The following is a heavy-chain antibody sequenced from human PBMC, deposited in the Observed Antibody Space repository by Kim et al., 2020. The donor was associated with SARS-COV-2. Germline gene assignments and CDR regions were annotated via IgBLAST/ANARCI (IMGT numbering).Heavy chain of an antibody. CDR3: ARGRRYFDWLSPYYYYCMDV. V-gene: IGHV1-8*01. D-gene: IGHD3-9*01. CDR1: GYTFTSYD. CDR2: MNPNSGNT. J-gene: IGHJ6*02. Sequence: ASVKVSCKASGYTFTSYDINWVRQATGQGPEWMGWMNPNSGNTGYAQKFQGRVTMTRNTSISTAYMELSSLRSEDTAVYYCARGRRYFDWLSPYYYYCMDVWGQGTTVTVSS.